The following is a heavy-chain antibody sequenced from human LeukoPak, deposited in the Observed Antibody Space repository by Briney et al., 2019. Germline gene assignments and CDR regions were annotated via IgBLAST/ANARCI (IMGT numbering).Heavy chain of an antibody. J-gene: IGHJ6*02. Sequence: SVKVSCKASGGTFSSYAISWVRQAPGQGLEWMGGIIPIFGTANYAQKFQGRVTITADESTSTAYMELSSLRSEDTAVYYCARERVAVAGRRIDADYYYYYGMDVWGQGTTVTVSS. D-gene: IGHD6-19*01. CDR1: GGTFSSYA. V-gene: IGHV1-69*13. CDR2: IIPIFGTA. CDR3: ARERVAVAGRRIDADYYYYYGMDV.